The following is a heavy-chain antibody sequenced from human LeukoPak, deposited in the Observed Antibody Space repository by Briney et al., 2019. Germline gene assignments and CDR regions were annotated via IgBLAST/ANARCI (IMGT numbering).Heavy chain of an antibody. CDR1: GYTFTSYD. J-gene: IGHJ4*02. D-gene: IGHD3-22*01. V-gene: IGHV7-4-1*02. Sequence: GASVKVSCKASGYTFTSYDINWVRQAPGQGLEWMGWINTNTGNPTYAQGFTGRFVFSLDTSVSTAYLQISSLKAEDTAVYYCARGPPIYTYYYDSSGPISNYWGQGTLVTVSS. CDR3: ARGPPIYTYYYDSSGPISNY. CDR2: INTNTGNP.